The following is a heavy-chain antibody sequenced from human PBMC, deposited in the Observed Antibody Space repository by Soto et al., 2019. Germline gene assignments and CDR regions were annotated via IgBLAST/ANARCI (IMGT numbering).Heavy chain of an antibody. CDR1: GITFSIYA. J-gene: IGHJ6*03. CDR2: ISGRGDNT. CDR3: VPSTILYMHV. Sequence: EVQLLQSGGGLVQPGGSLRLSCSASGITFSIYAMSWVRQAPGKGLEWVSAISGRGDNTYYADSVEGRFTISRDNSKKTLYLQMNSLRDEDTAIYWVVPSTILYMHVWGEGTTVTVFS. D-gene: IGHD2-2*01. V-gene: IGHV3-23*01.